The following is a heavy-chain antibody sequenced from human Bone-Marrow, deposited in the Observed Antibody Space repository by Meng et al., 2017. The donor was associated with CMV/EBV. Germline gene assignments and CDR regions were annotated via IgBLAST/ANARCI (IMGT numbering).Heavy chain of an antibody. D-gene: IGHD3-3*01. CDR1: GFTFSDYY. CDR3: ARGYYDFWSGAEYYFDY. V-gene: IGHV3-11*01. CDR2: ISSSGSTI. J-gene: IGHJ4*02. Sequence: GESLKISCAASGFTFSDYYMSWIRQAPGKGLEWVSYISSSGSTIYYADSVKGRFTISRDNAKKSLYLQMNSLRAEDTAVYYCARGYYDFWSGAEYYFDYWGQGTLVTVSS.